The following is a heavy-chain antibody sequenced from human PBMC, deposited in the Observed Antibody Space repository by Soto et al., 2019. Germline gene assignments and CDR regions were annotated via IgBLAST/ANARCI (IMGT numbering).Heavy chain of an antibody. Sequence: ASVKVSCKASGYTFTSYAMHWVRQAPGQRLEWMGWINAGNGNTKYSQKFQGRVTITRDTSASTAYMELSSLRSEDTAVYYCARVGDGYNAFDIWGQGTMVTVSS. J-gene: IGHJ3*02. CDR3: ARVGDGYNAFDI. D-gene: IGHD5-12*01. CDR1: GYTFTSYA. V-gene: IGHV1-3*01. CDR2: INAGNGNT.